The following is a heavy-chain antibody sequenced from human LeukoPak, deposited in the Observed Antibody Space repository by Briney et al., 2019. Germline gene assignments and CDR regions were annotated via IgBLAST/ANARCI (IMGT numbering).Heavy chain of an antibody. V-gene: IGHV1-2*04. D-gene: IGHD6-19*01. CDR2: INPNSGGT. CDR3: AREASSGWYYFDY. J-gene: IGHJ4*02. CDR1: GYTFTGYY. Sequence: ASVKVSCKASGYTFTGYYMHWVRQAPGQGLEWMGWINPNSGGTNYAQKFQGWVTMTRDTSISTAYIELSRLRSDDTAVYYCAREASSGWYYFDYWGQGTLVTVSS.